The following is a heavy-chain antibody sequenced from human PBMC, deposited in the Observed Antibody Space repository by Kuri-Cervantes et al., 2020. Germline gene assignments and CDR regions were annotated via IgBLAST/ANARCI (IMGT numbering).Heavy chain of an antibody. J-gene: IGHJ3*02. Sequence: SETLSLTCTVSGASISSYCWSWIRQSAGKGLEWIGRFCTTGSTNYNPSVKSRVSMSADTSNNQFSLRLTSVTASDTAIYYCARLFLPAVKGAFDMWGQGTLVTVSS. D-gene: IGHD2/OR15-2a*01. V-gene: IGHV4-4*07. CDR1: GASISSYC. CDR3: ARLFLPAVKGAFDM. CDR2: FCTTGST.